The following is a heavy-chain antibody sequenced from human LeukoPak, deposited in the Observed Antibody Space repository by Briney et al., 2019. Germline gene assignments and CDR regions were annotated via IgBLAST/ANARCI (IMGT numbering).Heavy chain of an antibody. CDR1: GGTFSSYA. J-gene: IGHJ6*02. D-gene: IGHD5-24*01. CDR3: ARARRDCYSIYYYYGMDV. CDR2: IILILGIA. Sequence: ASVTVSCKASGGTFSSYAFSWRRHAPGQGLEWMGRIILILGIANYTQKFQGRVTITADKSTSTAYVELSSLRSEDTAVYYCARARRDCYSIYYYYGMDVWGQGTTVTVSS. V-gene: IGHV1-69*04.